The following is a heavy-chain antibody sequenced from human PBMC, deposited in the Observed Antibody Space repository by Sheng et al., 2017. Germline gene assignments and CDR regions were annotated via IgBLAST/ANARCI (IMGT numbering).Heavy chain of an antibody. CDR3: ARSSFWSGSAVSGPFDY. CDR1: GFTFSDYY. V-gene: IGHV3-11*05. D-gene: IGHD3-3*01. J-gene: IGHJ4*02. CDR2: ITNSGTYT. Sequence: QVQLVESGGGLVKPGGSLRLSCVASGFTFSDYYMSWVRQAPGKGLEWVSYITNSGTYTNYADSVKGRFTISRDNARRSLYLQLNSLRVEDTAVYYCARSSFWSGSAVSGPFDYWGQGTLVTVSS.